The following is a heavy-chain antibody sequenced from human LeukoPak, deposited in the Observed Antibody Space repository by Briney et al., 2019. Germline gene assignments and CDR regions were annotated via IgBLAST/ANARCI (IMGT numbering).Heavy chain of an antibody. CDR3: AKDTPYSSPSVGAFDI. D-gene: IGHD6-13*01. CDR2: ISGSGGST. Sequence: GRSLRLSCAASGFTFSSYAMSWVRQAPGKGLEWVSAISGSGGSTYYADSVKGRFTISRDNSKNTLYLQMNSLSAEDTAVYYCAKDTPYSSPSVGAFDIWGQGTMVTVSS. CDR1: GFTFSSYA. J-gene: IGHJ3*02. V-gene: IGHV3-23*01.